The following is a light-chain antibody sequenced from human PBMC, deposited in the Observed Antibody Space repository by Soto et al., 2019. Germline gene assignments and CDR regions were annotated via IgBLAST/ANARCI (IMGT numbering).Light chain of an antibody. CDR2: AAS. Sequence: AIQMTQSPSSLSASVGDRVSISCRASRDISDDVGWYQHRPGRAPQLLVSAASRLQSGVPSRFSGSGSGTDFTLTITGLQPEDCATYYCLQNFDYPRTFGQGTKVDIK. CDR3: LQNFDYPRT. CDR1: RDISDD. J-gene: IGKJ1*01. V-gene: IGKV1-6*01.